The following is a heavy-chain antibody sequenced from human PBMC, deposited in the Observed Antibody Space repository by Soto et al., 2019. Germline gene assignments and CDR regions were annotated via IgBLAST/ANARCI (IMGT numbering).Heavy chain of an antibody. CDR3: VRGDYHDTTGPFSDAFDI. CDR1: GFTFSTYW. Sequence: EVQLVESGGGLVQPGGSLRLSCAASGFTFSTYWMSWVRQAPGKGLEWVANIKPDGSEKWYVDSVKGRFTISRDNAKNSXXLQMISLRVEDTAMYYCVRGDYHDTTGPFSDAFDIWGQGTMVTVSS. CDR2: IKPDGSEK. J-gene: IGHJ3*02. V-gene: IGHV3-7*04. D-gene: IGHD3-22*01.